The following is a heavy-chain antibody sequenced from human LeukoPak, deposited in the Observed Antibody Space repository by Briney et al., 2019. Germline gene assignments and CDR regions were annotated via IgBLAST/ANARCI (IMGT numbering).Heavy chain of an antibody. J-gene: IGHJ4*02. V-gene: IGHV1-2*02. Sequence: ASVKVSCKASGYTFTGYYMRWVRQAPGQGLEWMGWINPNSGGTNYAQKFQGRVTMTRDTSISTAYMELSRLRSDDTAVYYCARPAEDFWSGYYPYYFDYWGQGTLVTVSS. D-gene: IGHD3-3*01. CDR2: INPNSGGT. CDR3: ARPAEDFWSGYYPYYFDY. CDR1: GYTFTGYY.